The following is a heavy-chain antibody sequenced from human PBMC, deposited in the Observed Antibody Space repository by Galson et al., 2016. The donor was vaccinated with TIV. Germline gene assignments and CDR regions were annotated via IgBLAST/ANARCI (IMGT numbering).Heavy chain of an antibody. CDR1: GFSVSNSW. Sequence: SLRLSCAASGFSVSNSWMHWVRQAPGKGLVWVSRMNEDGNTIDHADSVRGRFTISRDNARNTLYLQMNSLRAEDSGVYYCSRDFTGPYDQWGHGTLVTASS. V-gene: IGHV3-74*01. J-gene: IGHJ5*02. CDR2: MNEDGNTI. CDR3: SRDFTGPYDQ. D-gene: IGHD1-14*01.